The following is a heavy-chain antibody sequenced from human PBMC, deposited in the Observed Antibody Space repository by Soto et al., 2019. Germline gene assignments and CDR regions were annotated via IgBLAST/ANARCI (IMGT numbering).Heavy chain of an antibody. Sequence: QVQLQESGPGLVKPSQTLSLTCAISGDSVSSNSAAWNWIRQSPSRGLEWLGRTYYRSRWYNDYAGSVRSRITVNPDTSKNQFSLQLTSVTPEDTAVYYCAGTTSHYWYYMDVWGKGTTVTVSS. CDR3: AGTTSHYWYYMDV. J-gene: IGHJ6*03. CDR1: GDSVSSNSAA. CDR2: TYYRSRWYN. V-gene: IGHV6-1*01. D-gene: IGHD1-7*01.